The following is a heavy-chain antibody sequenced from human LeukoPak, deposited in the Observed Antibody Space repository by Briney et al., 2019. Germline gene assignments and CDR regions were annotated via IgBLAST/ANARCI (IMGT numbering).Heavy chain of an antibody. CDR2: IRYGVST. J-gene: IGHJ4*02. CDR3: ATVVAYYFDY. Sequence: SETLSLTCTVSGGSISSSYYYWGWIRQPPGKGLEWIGNIRYGVSTYYNPSLKSRVTISVDTSKNHFSLSLSSVTAADTAVYYCATVVAYYFDYWGQGTLVTVSS. CDR1: GGSISSSYYY. D-gene: IGHD2-15*01. V-gene: IGHV4-39*02.